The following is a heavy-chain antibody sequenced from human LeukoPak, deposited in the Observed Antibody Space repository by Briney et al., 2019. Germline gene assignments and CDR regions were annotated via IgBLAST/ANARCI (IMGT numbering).Heavy chain of an antibody. CDR3: ARGQAFDSGGPGDY. D-gene: IGHD2-15*01. CDR1: GFTFSTYA. V-gene: IGHV3-30*04. CDR2: ISYDGTNK. J-gene: IGHJ4*02. Sequence: GGSLRLSCAASGFTFSTYAMHWVRQAPGKGLEWVAVISYDGTNKYYGDSVKGRFTISRDNAKNTLYLQMTSLRAEDTAVYYSARGQAFDSGGPGDYWGQGTLVTVSS.